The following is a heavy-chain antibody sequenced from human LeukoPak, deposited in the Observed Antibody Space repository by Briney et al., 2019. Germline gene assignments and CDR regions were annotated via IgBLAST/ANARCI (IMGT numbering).Heavy chain of an antibody. J-gene: IGHJ3*02. D-gene: IGHD3-9*01. CDR3: AKDRPVRYFDWLPAFDI. CDR1: GFTFSSYA. V-gene: IGHV3-23*01. CDR2: ISGSGGST. Sequence: PGGSLRLSCAASGFTFSSYAMSWVRQDPGKGLEWVSAISGSGGSTYYADSVKGRFTISRDNSKNTLYLQMNSLRAEDTAVYYCAKDRPVRYFDWLPAFDIWGQGTMVTVSS.